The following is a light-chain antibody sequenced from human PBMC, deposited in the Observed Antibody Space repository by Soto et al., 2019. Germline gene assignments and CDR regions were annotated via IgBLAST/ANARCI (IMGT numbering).Light chain of an antibody. CDR1: LSVSVY. CDR2: DAS. J-gene: IGKJ5*01. Sequence: VVLTQSPATLSLSPGERATLSCRTSLSVSVYLDWYQRKPGQAPRLLISDASNRATGIPARFSGSGSGTDFTLTISSLEPEDFAVYYCHQRQYWPPITFGQGTRLEIK. V-gene: IGKV3-11*01. CDR3: HQRQYWPPIT.